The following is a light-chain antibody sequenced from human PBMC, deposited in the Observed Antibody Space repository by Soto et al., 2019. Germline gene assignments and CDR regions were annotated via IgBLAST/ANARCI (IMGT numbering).Light chain of an antibody. V-gene: IGKV3-20*01. CDR1: QSVSTNY. J-gene: IGKJ1*01. Sequence: EIVLTQSPGTLSLSPGERATLSCRASQSVSTNYLAWYQRKPGQAPRLLIYGASSRATDIPNRFSGSGSGTDFTLTITRLKAEDFAVSYFQQYGSSPPTFGQGTKVEIK. CDR2: GAS. CDR3: QQYGSSPPT.